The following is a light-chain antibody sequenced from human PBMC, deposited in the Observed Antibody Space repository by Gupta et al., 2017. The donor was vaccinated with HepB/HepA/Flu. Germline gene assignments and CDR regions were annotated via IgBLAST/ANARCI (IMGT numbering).Light chain of an antibody. CDR1: SSDVGSYNR. V-gene: IGLV2-18*02. Sequence: SALTQPPSVSGSPFQSVTISCTGTSSDVGSYNRVSWYHQPPGTAPNLMIYEVSNRPSGVPGCFSASKAGNTASLTISVPKEEDDADYYCNSDTSSSNVVFGGGTKLTVL. CDR3: NSDTSSSNVV. CDR2: EVS. J-gene: IGLJ2*01.